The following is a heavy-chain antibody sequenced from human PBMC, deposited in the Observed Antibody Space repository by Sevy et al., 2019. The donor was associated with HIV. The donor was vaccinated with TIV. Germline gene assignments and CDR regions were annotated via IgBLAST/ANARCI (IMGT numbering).Heavy chain of an antibody. V-gene: IGHV3-23*01. Sequence: GGSLRLSCAASGFTFSSYAMSWVRQAPGKGLEWVSAISGSGGSTYYADSVKGRFTISRDNSKNTLYLQMNSLRAEDTAVYYCAKDWYYYDSGTIDYWGQGTLVTVSS. D-gene: IGHD3-22*01. CDR2: ISGSGGST. CDR3: AKDWYYYDSGTIDY. CDR1: GFTFSSYA. J-gene: IGHJ4*02.